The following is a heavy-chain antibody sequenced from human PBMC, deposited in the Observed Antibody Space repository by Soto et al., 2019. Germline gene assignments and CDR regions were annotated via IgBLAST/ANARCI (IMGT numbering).Heavy chain of an antibody. Sequence: EVLLVESGGGMVQPGGSLKLSCAASGFVFKDSSIHWVRQASGKGLEWVGRIRDRAYSYATAYAESVKGRFTISRDDSNNTAYLQMSGLKTEDTAIYYCTRLISAAHGYWGQGTLVTVSS. CDR3: TRLISAAHGY. CDR1: GFVFKDSS. J-gene: IGHJ4*02. V-gene: IGHV3-73*01. CDR2: IRDRAYSYAT. D-gene: IGHD3-10*01.